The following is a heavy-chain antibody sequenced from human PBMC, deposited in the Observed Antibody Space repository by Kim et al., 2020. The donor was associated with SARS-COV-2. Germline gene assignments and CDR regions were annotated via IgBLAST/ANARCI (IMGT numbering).Heavy chain of an antibody. CDR1: GYTFTGYY. Sequence: ASVKVSCKASGYTFTGYYMHWVRQAPGQGLEWMGWINPNSGGTNYAQKFQGRVTMTRDTSISTAYMELSRLRSDDTAVYYCARGYCSGGSCYLSLYYYYGMDVWGQGATVTVSS. J-gene: IGHJ6*02. CDR3: ARGYCSGGSCYLSLYYYYGMDV. CDR2: INPNSGGT. D-gene: IGHD2-15*01. V-gene: IGHV1-2*02.